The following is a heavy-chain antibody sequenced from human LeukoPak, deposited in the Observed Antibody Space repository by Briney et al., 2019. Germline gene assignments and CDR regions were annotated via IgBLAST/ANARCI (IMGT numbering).Heavy chain of an antibody. J-gene: IGHJ5*02. CDR3: ARARVEYQHNWFDP. CDR2: IIPIFGTA. CDR1: GGTFSSYA. V-gene: IGHV1-69*06. D-gene: IGHD2-2*01. Sequence: SVKVSCKASGGTFSSYAISWVRQAPGQGLEWMGGIIPIFGTANYAQKFQGRVTITADKSTSTAYMELSSLRSEDTAVYYCARARVEYQHNWFDPWGQGTLVTVSS.